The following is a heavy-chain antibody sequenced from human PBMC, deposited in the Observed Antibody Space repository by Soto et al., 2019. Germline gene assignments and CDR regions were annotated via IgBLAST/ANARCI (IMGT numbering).Heavy chain of an antibody. CDR2: IYYSGST. CDR3: ARDAITIFGVVPPGGMDV. Sequence: QVQLQESGPGLVKPSQTLSLTCTVSGGSISSGDYYWSWIRQPPGKGLEWIGYIYYSGSTCYNPSLKSRVTISADTSKNQFSLKRSSVTAADTAVYYCARDAITIFGVVPPGGMDVWCQGTTVTVSS. V-gene: IGHV4-30-4*01. CDR1: GGSISSGDYY. J-gene: IGHJ6*02. D-gene: IGHD3-3*01.